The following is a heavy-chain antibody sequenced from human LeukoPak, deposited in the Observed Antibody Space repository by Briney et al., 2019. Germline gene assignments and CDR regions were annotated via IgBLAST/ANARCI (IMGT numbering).Heavy chain of an antibody. D-gene: IGHD3-3*01. J-gene: IGHJ4*02. Sequence: SETLSLTCTVSGGSISSYYWSWIRQPAGKGLEWIGRIYTSGSTNFNPSLKSRVTISVDTSKNQFSLKLSSVTATDTAVYYCTRRPKQPGFWSGYVDSWGQGTLVTVSS. V-gene: IGHV4-4*07. CDR3: TRRPKQPGFWSGYVDS. CDR2: IYTSGST. CDR1: GGSISSYY.